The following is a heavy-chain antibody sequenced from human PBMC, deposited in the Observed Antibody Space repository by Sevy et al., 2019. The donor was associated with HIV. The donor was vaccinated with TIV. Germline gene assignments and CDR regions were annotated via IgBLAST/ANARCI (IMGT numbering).Heavy chain of an antibody. D-gene: IGHD3-22*01. V-gene: IGHV3-23*01. CDR2: ISGSGTRT. Sequence: GGSLRLSCAVSGFSFDSYGMTWVRQAPGKGLEWVSGISGSGTRTYYADSVKGRFIISRDNSKNTLYLQMNSLRSEDTAIYYCGKGEGGHYDPDEIGYYFYYYNMDVWGKGTTVTVSS. CDR1: GFSFDSYG. J-gene: IGHJ6*03. CDR3: GKGEGGHYDPDEIGYYFYYYNMDV.